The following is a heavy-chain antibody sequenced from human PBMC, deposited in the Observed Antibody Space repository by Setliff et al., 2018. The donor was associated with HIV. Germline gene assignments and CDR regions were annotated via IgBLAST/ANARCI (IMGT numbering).Heavy chain of an antibody. CDR2: INPNSGGT. Sequence: ASVKVSCKASGYTFSDYYMHWVRQAPGQGLEWMGWINPNSGGTNYAQKFQGRVNMTRDTSISTTYMELSSLRADDTAVYYCARDRGHCSGGYCYRPLLDYFYYRDVWGKGATVTVSS. V-gene: IGHV1-2*02. CDR1: GYTFSDYY. J-gene: IGHJ6*03. CDR3: ARDRGHCSGGYCYRPLLDYFYYRDV. D-gene: IGHD2-15*01.